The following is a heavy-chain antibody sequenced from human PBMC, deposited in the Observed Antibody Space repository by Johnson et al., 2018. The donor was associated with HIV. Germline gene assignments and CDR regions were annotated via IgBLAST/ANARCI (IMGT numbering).Heavy chain of an antibody. V-gene: IGHV3-23*04. CDR2: ISGSGGST. CDR1: GFTVSSNY. D-gene: IGHD6-13*01. Sequence: VQPVESGGGLVQPGGSLRLSCAASGFTVSSNYMSWVRQAPGKVLEWVSAISGSGGSTYYADSVTGRFTISRDNSKNTLYLQMNTLRAEDTAVYYCARDPAAAALRAFDIWGQGTMVTVSS. CDR3: ARDPAAAALRAFDI. J-gene: IGHJ3*02.